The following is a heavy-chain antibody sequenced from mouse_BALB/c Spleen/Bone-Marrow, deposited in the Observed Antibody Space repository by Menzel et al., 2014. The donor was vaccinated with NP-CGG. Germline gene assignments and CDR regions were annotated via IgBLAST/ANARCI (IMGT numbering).Heavy chain of an antibody. D-gene: IGHD1-1*01. V-gene: IGHV14-3*02. J-gene: IGHJ3*01. CDR3: AMYYYGSSLFAY. Sequence: DVQLVESGAELVKPGASVKLSCTGSGFNIKDTFMHWVKQRPEQGLEWIGRIDPANGNTKYDPKFQGKATITADTSSNTAYLQLSSLTSEDTAVYYCAMYYYGSSLFAYWGQGTLVTVSA. CDR1: GFNIKDTF. CDR2: IDPANGNT.